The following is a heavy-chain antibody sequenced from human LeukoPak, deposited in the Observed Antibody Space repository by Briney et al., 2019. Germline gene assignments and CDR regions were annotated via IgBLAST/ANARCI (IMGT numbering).Heavy chain of an antibody. Sequence: PGGSLRPSCAASEFTFSDYSMSWTRQAPGKGLEWVANIKQDGSEEYYVDSVKGRFTISRDNAKNSLYLQMNSLRAEDTAVYYCARGGGRDGYNYPGFYGYWGQGTLLTVSS. V-gene: IGHV3-7*01. CDR2: IKQDGSEE. CDR1: EFTFSDYS. CDR3: ARGGGRDGYNYPGFYGY. J-gene: IGHJ4*02. D-gene: IGHD5-24*01.